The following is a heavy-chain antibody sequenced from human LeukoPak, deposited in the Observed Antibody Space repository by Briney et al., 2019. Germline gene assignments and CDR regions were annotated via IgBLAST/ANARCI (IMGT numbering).Heavy chain of an antibody. D-gene: IGHD7-27*01. CDR3: AKVGNDYYYVMDV. J-gene: IGHJ6*02. CDR1: GFTFSSYG. Sequence: GGSLRLSCAASGFTFSSYGMHWVRQAPGKGLEWVAVISYDGSNKYYADSVKGRFTISRDNSKNTLYLQMNSLRAEDTAVYYCAKVGNDYYYVMDVWGQGTTVTVSS. V-gene: IGHV3-30*18. CDR2: ISYDGSNK.